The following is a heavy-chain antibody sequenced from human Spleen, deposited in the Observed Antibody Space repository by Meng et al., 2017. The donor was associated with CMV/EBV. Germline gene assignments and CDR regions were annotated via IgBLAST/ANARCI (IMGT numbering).Heavy chain of an antibody. CDR1: GYTFTRYA. CDR3: ASVSGEGGY. J-gene: IGHJ4*02. V-gene: IGHV7-4-1*02. CDR2: INTNTGNP. D-gene: IGHD1-26*01. Sequence: KVACKASGYTFTRYAMNWVRQAPGQGIEWMGWINTNTGNPTYAQGFTGRFVFSLDTSVSTAYLQITSLKAEDTAVYYCASVSGEGGYWGQGTLVTVSS.